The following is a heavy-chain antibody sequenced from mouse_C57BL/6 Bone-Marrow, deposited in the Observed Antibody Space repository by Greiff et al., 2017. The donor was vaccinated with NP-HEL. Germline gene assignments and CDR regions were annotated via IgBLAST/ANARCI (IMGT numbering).Heavy chain of an antibody. CDR3: ASYFCSSPPDAMDG. Sequence: QVQLKQPGAELVKPGASVKVSCKASGYTFTSYWMHWVKQRPGQGLEWIGRIHPSDSDTNYNQKFKDKATLTVDKSSSTAYMQLSSPTSEDSAVYYGASYFCSSPPDAMDGRGQGTSVTAS. D-gene: IGHD1-1*01. V-gene: IGHV1-74*01. J-gene: IGHJ4*01. CDR2: IHPSDSDT. CDR1: GYTFTSYW.